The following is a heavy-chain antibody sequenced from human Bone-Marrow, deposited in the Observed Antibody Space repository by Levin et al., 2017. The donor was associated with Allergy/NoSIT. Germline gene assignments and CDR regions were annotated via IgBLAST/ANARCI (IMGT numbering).Heavy chain of an antibody. D-gene: IGHD6-6*01. CDR1: GFTFKNTE. CDR2: INQDGMAT. CDR3: MSSY. V-gene: IGHV3-48*03. Sequence: GESLKISCATSGFTFKNTEMMWVRQAPGQGLEWIAYINQDGMATYYADSVKGRFIISRDNARDSLYLQMDSLRAEDTAVYYCMSSYWGQGAPVTVSA. J-gene: IGHJ4*02.